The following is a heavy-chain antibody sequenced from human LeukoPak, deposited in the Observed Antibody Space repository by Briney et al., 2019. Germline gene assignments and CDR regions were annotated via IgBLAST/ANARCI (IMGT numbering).Heavy chain of an antibody. Sequence: PSETLSLTCTVSGGSISSYYWSWIRQPPGKGLEWIGYIYYSGSTNYNPSLKSRVTISVDTSKNQFSLKLSSVTAADTAVYYCARDLYSYGSFDYWGQGTLVTVSS. CDR1: GGSISSYY. J-gene: IGHJ4*02. D-gene: IGHD5-18*01. V-gene: IGHV4-59*01. CDR2: IYYSGST. CDR3: ARDLYSYGSFDY.